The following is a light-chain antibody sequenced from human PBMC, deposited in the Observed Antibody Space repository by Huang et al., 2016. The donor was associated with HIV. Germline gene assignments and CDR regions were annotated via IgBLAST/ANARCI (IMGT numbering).Light chain of an antibody. CDR2: GAS. J-gene: IGKJ2*01. CDR3: QHYGNSRTST. V-gene: IGKV3-20*01. Sequence: DIVLTQSPGTLSWSPGERATLSCRASQRISSSYLAWHQQNPGQAPRLLVYGASSRATGIPDRFSGSGAGTDFTLTISRLEPEDFAVYYCQHYGNSRTSTFGQGTKLEI. CDR1: QRISSSY.